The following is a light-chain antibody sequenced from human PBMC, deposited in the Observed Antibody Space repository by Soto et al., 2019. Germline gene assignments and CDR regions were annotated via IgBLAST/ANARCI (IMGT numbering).Light chain of an antibody. Sequence: DIQMTQSPSTLSGSVGDRVTITCRASQTISSWLAWYQQKPGKAPKLLIYKASTFKSGVPSRFSGSGSGTEFTLTISSLQPDDCATYYCQHYNSYSAAFGQGTKVELK. J-gene: IGKJ1*01. CDR3: QHYNSYSAA. CDR2: KAS. V-gene: IGKV1-5*03. CDR1: QTISSW.